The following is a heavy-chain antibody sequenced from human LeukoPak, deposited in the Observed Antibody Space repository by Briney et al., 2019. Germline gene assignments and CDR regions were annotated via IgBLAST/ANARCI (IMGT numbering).Heavy chain of an antibody. CDR1: GFTFTSSA. CDR2: IVVGSGNT. D-gene: IGHD3-3*01. J-gene: IGHJ4*02. Sequence: ASVKVSCXASGFTFTSSAMQWVRQARGQRLEWIGWIVVGSGNTNYAQKFQERVTITRDVSTSTAYMELSSLRSEVTAVYYCAAGDFRFLEWSYYFDYWGQGTLVTVSS. V-gene: IGHV1-58*02. CDR3: AAGDFRFLEWSYYFDY.